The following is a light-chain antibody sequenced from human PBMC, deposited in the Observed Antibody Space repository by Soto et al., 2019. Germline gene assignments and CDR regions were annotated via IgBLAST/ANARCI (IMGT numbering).Light chain of an antibody. CDR1: SSDVGAYNS. CDR3: SSYTTSSTVV. V-gene: IGLV2-14*03. J-gene: IGLJ2*01. Sequence: QSALTQPASMSGSPGQSITISCTGTSSDVGAYNSVSWYQQHTGKAPKLMIYDVSNRPSGVSNRFSGSKSVNTASLTISGLQAEDEADYYCSSYTTSSTVVFGGGTKVTVL. CDR2: DVS.